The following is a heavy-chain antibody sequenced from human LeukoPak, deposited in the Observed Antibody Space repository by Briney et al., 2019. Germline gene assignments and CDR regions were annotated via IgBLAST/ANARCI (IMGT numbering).Heavy chain of an antibody. CDR2: INPNSGGT. V-gene: IGHV1-2*06. D-gene: IGHD2-15*01. Sequence: ASVKVSCKASGYTFTGYYMHWVRQAPGQGREWMGRINPNSGGTNYAQKFQGRVTMTRDTSISTAYMELSRLRSDDTAVYYCARDRRYCSGGSCYYFDYWGQGTLVTVSS. J-gene: IGHJ4*02. CDR1: GYTFTGYY. CDR3: ARDRRYCSGGSCYYFDY.